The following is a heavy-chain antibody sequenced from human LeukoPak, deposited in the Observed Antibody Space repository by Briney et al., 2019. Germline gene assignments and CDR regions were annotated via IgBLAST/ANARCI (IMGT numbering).Heavy chain of an antibody. D-gene: IGHD5-18*01. Sequence: GASVKVSCKASGYTFTYRYLHWVRQAPGQALEWMGWINPNSGGTNYAQKFQGRVTMTRDTSISTAYMELSRLRSDDTAVYYCAKLQLGYDYWGQGTLVTVSS. CDR3: AKLQLGYDY. J-gene: IGHJ4*02. CDR2: INPNSGGT. CDR1: GYTFTYRY. V-gene: IGHV1-2*02.